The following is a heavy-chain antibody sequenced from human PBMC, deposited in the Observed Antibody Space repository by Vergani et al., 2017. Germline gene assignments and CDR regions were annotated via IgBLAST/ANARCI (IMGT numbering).Heavy chain of an antibody. D-gene: IGHD6-19*01. CDR3: ARAFTPLWLGYFDY. Sequence: QVQLQESGPGLVKPSETLSLTCTVSGYSISSGYYWGWIRQPPGKGLEWIGSIYHSGSTYYNPSLKSRVTISVDTSKNQFSLKLSSVTAADTAVYYCARAFTPLWLGYFDYWGQGTLVTVSS. V-gene: IGHV4-38-2*02. CDR2: IYHSGST. J-gene: IGHJ4*02. CDR1: GYSISSGYY.